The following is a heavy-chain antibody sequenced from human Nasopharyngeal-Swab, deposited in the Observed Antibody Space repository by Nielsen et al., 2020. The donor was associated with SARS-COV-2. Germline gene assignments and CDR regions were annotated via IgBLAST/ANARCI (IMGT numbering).Heavy chain of an antibody. CDR2: IYHSGST. D-gene: IGHD3-22*01. V-gene: IGHV4-4*02. J-gene: IGHJ6*02. CDR1: GGSISSSNW. CDR3: ARDRVVVSIYYGMDV. Sequence: GSLRLSCAVSGGSISSSNWWSWVRQPSGKGLEWIGEIYHSGSTNYNPSLKSRVTISVDKSKNQFSLKLSSVTAADTAVYYCARDRVVVSIYYGMDVWGQGTTVTVSS.